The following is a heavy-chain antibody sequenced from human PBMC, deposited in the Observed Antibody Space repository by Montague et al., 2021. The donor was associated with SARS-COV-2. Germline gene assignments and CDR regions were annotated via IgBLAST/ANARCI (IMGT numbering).Heavy chain of an antibody. Sequence: SETLSLTCTVSGGSTASHYWNWIRKSQGQRTEWIGYVYYNGDTKNNSYLQSRVTISIDTSENKYSLRLNPVTAADTAVYFCARGWAFDPWGQGRLVTVSS. J-gene: IGHJ3*01. CDR2: VYYNGDT. V-gene: IGHV4-59*08. CDR1: GGSTASHY. D-gene: IGHD6-19*01. CDR3: ARGWAFDP.